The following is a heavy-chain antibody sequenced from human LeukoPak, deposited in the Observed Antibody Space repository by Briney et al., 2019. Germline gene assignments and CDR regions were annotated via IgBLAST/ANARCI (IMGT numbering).Heavy chain of an antibody. J-gene: IGHJ4*02. CDR2: IWYDGSKK. CDR1: GFNFRTYG. V-gene: IGHV3-33*01. D-gene: IGHD6-13*01. CDR3: ARGSHESADALDY. Sequence: GGSLRLSCAASGFNFRTYGMHWVRQAPGQGLEWVSVIWYDGSKKYYADSVKGRFTISRDNSKNTMYLQMDSLRADDTAVYYCARGSHESADALDYWGQGTLVSVSS.